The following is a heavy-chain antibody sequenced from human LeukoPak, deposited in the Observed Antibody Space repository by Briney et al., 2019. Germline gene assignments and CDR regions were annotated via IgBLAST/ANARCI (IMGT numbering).Heavy chain of an antibody. CDR3: ARGGAFCSITTCHEFDH. Sequence: GPSVKVSCKTSGYTFTGSYLHCVRQVPGQGLEWMGWTNPSTGGTKSAQQFEGRVTMTRDTSNTTGYLELRSLRLDDTATYYCARGGAFCSITTCHEFDHWGQGTLVIVSS. CDR2: TNPSTGGT. V-gene: IGHV1-2*02. J-gene: IGHJ4*02. D-gene: IGHD2-2*01. CDR1: GYTFTGSY.